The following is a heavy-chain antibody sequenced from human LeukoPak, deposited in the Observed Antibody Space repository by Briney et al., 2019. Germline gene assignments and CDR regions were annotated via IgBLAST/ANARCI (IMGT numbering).Heavy chain of an antibody. CDR1: GFTFSHYY. J-gene: IGHJ4*02. CDR3: AKSPTYSGSYYFDY. Sequence: GGSLRLSCAASGFTFSHYYMSWVRQAPGKGLEWVANIKQDGSEQFYLDSVKGRFTISRDNSKNTLYLQMNSLRAEDTAVYYCAKSPTYSGSYYFDYWGQGTLVTVSS. CDR2: IKQDGSEQ. V-gene: IGHV3-7*03. D-gene: IGHD1-26*01.